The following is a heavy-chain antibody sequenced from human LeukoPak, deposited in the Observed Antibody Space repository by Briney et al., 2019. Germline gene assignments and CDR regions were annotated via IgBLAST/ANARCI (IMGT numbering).Heavy chain of an antibody. CDR2: ISSSSSTI. V-gene: IGHV3-48*04. CDR3: ARDIYYDSSGYYGSVY. Sequence: GGSLRLSCAASGFTFSSYSMNWVRQAPGKGLEWVSYISSSSSTIYYADSVKGRFTISRDNAKNSLYLQMNSLRAEDTAVYYCARDIYYDSSGYYGSVYWGQGTLVTVSS. CDR1: GFTFSSYS. D-gene: IGHD3-22*01. J-gene: IGHJ4*02.